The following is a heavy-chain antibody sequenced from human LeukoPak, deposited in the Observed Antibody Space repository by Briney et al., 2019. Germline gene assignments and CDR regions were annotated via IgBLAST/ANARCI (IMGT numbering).Heavy chain of an antibody. CDR2: ISYDGSNK. J-gene: IGHJ4*02. D-gene: IGHD3-9*01. Sequence: PGRSLRLSRAASGFTFSSYAMHWVRQAPGKGLEWVAVISYDGSNKYYADSVKGRFTISRDNSKNTLYLQMNSLRAEDTAVYFCARVRYFDWLFKDWGQGTLVTVSS. CDR3: ARVRYFDWLFKD. V-gene: IGHV3-30*14. CDR1: GFTFSSYA.